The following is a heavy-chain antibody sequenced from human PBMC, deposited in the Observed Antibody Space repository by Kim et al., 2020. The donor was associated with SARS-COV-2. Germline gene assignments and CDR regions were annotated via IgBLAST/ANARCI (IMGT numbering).Heavy chain of an antibody. V-gene: IGHV4-34*01. CDR3: ASRRGTTGAFDI. D-gene: IGHD4-17*01. Sequence: YNPSLKSRVTISVDTSKNQFSLKLSSVTAADTAVYYCASRRGTTGAFDIWGQGTMVTVSS. J-gene: IGHJ3*02.